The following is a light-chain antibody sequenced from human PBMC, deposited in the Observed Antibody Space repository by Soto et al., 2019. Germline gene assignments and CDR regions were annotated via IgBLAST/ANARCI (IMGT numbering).Light chain of an antibody. CDR3: QQTYSIPIT. V-gene: IGKV1-39*01. Sequence: DIQMTQSPSSLSASVGDRVTITCRASQTFSTYLNWYQQRPGKAPNLLIYASSSLQSGVPPRFSGGGSGTDFTLTISSLQPEDFATYYCQQTYSIPITFGQGTRLEIK. CDR2: ASS. J-gene: IGKJ5*01. CDR1: QTFSTY.